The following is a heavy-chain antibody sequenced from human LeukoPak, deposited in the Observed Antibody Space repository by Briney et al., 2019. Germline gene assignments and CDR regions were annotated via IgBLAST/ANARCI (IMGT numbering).Heavy chain of an antibody. Sequence: PGGSLRLSCAASGFTFSSYAMHWVRQAPGKGLEWVSAIVGSGGTTYYADSVKGRFTISRDNSKNTLYLQMNSLRADDTAVYYCAKEMGYCGSSTCYPVPYFDYWGQGTLVTVSS. CDR2: IVGSGGTT. CDR1: GFTFSSYA. J-gene: IGHJ4*02. V-gene: IGHV3-23*01. D-gene: IGHD2/OR15-2a*01. CDR3: AKEMGYCGSSTCYPVPYFDY.